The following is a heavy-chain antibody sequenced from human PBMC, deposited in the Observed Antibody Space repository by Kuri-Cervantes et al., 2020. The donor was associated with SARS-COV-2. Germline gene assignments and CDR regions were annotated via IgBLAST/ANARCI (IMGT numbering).Heavy chain of an antibody. J-gene: IGHJ4*02. V-gene: IGHV1-46*01. CDR1: GYTFTSYY. Sequence: ASVKVSCKASGYTFTSYYMHWVRQAPGQGLEWMGIINPSGGSTSYAQKFQGRVTVTRDTSTSTVYMELSGLRSEDTAVYYCAREDRAAAATFDYWGQGTLVTVSS. CDR2: INPSGGST. CDR3: AREDRAAAATFDY. D-gene: IGHD6-13*01.